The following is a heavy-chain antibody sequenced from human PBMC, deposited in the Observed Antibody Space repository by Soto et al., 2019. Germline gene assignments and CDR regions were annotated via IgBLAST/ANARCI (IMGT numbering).Heavy chain of an antibody. J-gene: IGHJ6*02. V-gene: IGHV5-10-1*01. CDR1: GYSFTSYW. Sequence: GESLKISCKGSGYSFTSYWISWVRQMPGKGLEWMGRIDPSDSYTNYSPSFQGHVTISADKSISTAYLQWSRLKASDTAMYYCARHERLYSSRWYDYYYGMDVWGQGTKVTVYS. D-gene: IGHD6-13*01. CDR2: IDPSDSYT. CDR3: ARHERLYSSRWYDYYYGMDV.